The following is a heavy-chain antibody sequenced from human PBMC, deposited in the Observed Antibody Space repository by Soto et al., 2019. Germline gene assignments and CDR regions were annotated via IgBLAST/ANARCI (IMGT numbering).Heavy chain of an antibody. CDR3: ARAPDIVAFWYFDY. CDR1: GGSVSSGSYY. Sequence: PSETLSLTCTVSGGSVSSGSYYWSWIRRPPGKGLEWIGYIYYSGSTNYNPSLKSRVTISVDTSKNQFSLKLSSVTAADTAVYYCARAPDIVAFWYFDYWGQGTLVTVSS. D-gene: IGHD5-12*01. V-gene: IGHV4-61*01. J-gene: IGHJ4*02. CDR2: IYYSGST.